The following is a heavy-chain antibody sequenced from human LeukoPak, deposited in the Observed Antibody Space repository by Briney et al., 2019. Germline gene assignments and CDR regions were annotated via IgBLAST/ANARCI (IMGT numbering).Heavy chain of an antibody. CDR1: GYTFTSYD. Sequence: ASVKVSCKASGYTFTSYDINWVRQATGQGLEWMGWMNPNSGNTGYAQKFQGRVTMTRNTSISTAYMELSSLRSEDTAVYYCARGSYDILTGYYTGSDYWGQGTLVTVSS. CDR2: MNPNSGNT. D-gene: IGHD3-9*01. V-gene: IGHV1-8*01. CDR3: ARGSYDILTGYYTGSDY. J-gene: IGHJ4*02.